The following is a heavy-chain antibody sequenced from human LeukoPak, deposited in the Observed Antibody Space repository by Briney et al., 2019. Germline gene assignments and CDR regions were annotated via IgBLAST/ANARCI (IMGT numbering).Heavy chain of an antibody. CDR1: GFTFSSYG. CDR2: ISYDGSNK. CDR3: ASTSRPYSRGWPFGY. J-gene: IGHJ4*02. V-gene: IGHV3-30*03. Sequence: GGSLRLSCAASGFTFSSYGMHWVRQAPGKGLEWVAVISYDGSNKYYVDSVKGRFTISRDNAKNSLYLQMNSLRAEDTAVYYCASTSRPYSRGWPFGYWGQGTLVTVSS. D-gene: IGHD6-19*01.